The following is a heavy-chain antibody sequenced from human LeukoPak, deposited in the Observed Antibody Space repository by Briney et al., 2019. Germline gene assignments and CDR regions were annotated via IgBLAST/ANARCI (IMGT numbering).Heavy chain of an antibody. V-gene: IGHV4-4*07. CDR2: VSPSGGT. CDR3: ARGWSSPFDY. Sequence: SETLSLTCGVSGDSISGSYWNWIRQPAGKGLEWIGRVSPSGGTNYNPSLKSRVAMSLDTSKNQFSLRLTSVTAADTAFYYCARGWSSPFDYWGQGTLVTVSS. D-gene: IGHD1-26*01. CDR1: GDSISGSY. J-gene: IGHJ4*02.